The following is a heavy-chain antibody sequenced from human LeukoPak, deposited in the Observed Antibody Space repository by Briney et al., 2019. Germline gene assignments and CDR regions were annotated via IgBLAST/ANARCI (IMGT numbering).Heavy chain of an antibody. J-gene: IGHJ4*02. CDR2: IRDDESNG. CDR1: GVTFSSYG. V-gene: IGHV3-30*02. Sequence: GGSLRLSCAASGVTFSSYGMHWVRQAPGKGLEWVTFIRDDESNGYYADSVKGRFIISRDNFKKRLYLQMNSLRADDTTVYYCARGGYGSSWLIDYWGQGTLVTVSS. CDR3: ARGGYGSSWLIDY. D-gene: IGHD6-13*01.